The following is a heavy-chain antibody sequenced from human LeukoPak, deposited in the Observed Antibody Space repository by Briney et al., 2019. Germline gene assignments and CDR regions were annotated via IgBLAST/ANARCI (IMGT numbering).Heavy chain of an antibody. Sequence: NPGGSLRLSCAASGFTFSSYYMNWVRQAPGKGLEWVSSISSSSSYIYYADSVKGRFTISRDNAKNSLYLQMNSLRAEDTAVYYCARLEYYYVSGNYYKLFDYWGQGTLVTVCS. CDR1: GFTFSSYY. V-gene: IGHV3-21*01. D-gene: IGHD3-10*01. CDR3: ARLEYYYVSGNYYKLFDY. J-gene: IGHJ4*02. CDR2: ISSSSSYI.